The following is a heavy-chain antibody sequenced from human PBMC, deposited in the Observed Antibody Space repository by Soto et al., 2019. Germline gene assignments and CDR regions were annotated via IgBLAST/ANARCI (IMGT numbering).Heavy chain of an antibody. CDR3: ARAWSGGGDSFDY. CDR2: INGFGSST. Sequence: PGGSLRLSCAASGFTFSSYWMHWVRQAPGKGLVWVSRINGFGSSTTYADSVKGRFTISRDNAKNTLYLQMNSLRAEDTAVYYCARAWSGGGDSFDYWGRGTLVTVSS. V-gene: IGHV3-74*01. CDR1: GFTFSSYW. D-gene: IGHD2-21*02. J-gene: IGHJ4*02.